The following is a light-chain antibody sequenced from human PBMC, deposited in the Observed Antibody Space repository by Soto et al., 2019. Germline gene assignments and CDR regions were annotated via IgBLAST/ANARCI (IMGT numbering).Light chain of an antibody. J-gene: IGKJ1*01. CDR3: QQYGSSHVT. CDR1: QSINSN. CDR2: GAS. Sequence: EIVMTQSPATLSLSPGERATLSCRASQSINSNLAWYQQKPGQAPRLLIYGASSRATGIPDRFSGSGSGTDFTLTISRLEPEDFAVYYCQQYGSSHVTLGQGTKADIK. V-gene: IGKV3-20*01.